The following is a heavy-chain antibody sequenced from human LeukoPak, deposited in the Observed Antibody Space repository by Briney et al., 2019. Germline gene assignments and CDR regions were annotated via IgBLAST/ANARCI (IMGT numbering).Heavy chain of an antibody. D-gene: IGHD3-9*01. CDR1: GFTVSCDY. V-gene: IGHV3-53*01. J-gene: IGHJ4*02. CDR3: ARGMISISQPLYFDY. CDR2: IYSGGRT. Sequence: GGSLRLSYAASGFTVSCDYMSWVRQAPGKGLEWVSVIYSGGRTYYADSVKGRFTISRDNSKNTLFLQMNSLRAEDTAVYYCARGMISISQPLYFDYWGQGTLVTVSS.